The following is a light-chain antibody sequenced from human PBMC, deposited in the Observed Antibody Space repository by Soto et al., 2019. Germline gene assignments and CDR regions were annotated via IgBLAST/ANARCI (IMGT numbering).Light chain of an antibody. J-gene: IGKJ1*01. CDR3: QQYDSWLVWT. Sequence: IVLTQSPATLSVSPGDTATLSCRANQSVSSNLAWYQQKPGQAPRLLIYGASTRATAIPARFSGSGSGTELTLNITSLQSEDIAVYYCQQYDSWLVWTFGQGTKVDIK. CDR2: GAS. V-gene: IGKV3-15*01. CDR1: QSVSSN.